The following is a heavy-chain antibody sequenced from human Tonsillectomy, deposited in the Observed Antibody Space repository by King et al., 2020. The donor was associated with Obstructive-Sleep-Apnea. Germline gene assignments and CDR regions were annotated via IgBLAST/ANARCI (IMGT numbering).Heavy chain of an antibody. CDR2: TYYRSKWNN. J-gene: IGHJ6*02. Sequence: VQLQQSGRGLVKPSQTLSLTCAISGDSVSSNSAAWNWIRQSPSRGLEGLGRTYYRSKWNNDYALSVKSRIIINSDTSKNQFSLHLNSVTPEDTAVYYCARDRDCSSTSCYDYYYYGMDVWGQGTTVTVSS. V-gene: IGHV6-1*01. CDR1: GDSVSSNSAA. CDR3: ARDRDCSSTSCYDYYYYGMDV. D-gene: IGHD2-2*01.